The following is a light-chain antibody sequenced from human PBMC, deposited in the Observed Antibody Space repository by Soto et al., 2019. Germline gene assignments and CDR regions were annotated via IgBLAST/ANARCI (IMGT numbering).Light chain of an antibody. CDR2: TNN. Sequence: QSVLTQPPSASGTPGQRVTISCSGSSSNIGSSNVNWYQQLPGTAPKLLIYTNNQRPSGVPDRFSGSKSGTSASLAISGLQAEDEVDYYCQSYDSSSYVFGTGTKVTVL. J-gene: IGLJ1*01. CDR3: QSYDSSSYV. V-gene: IGLV1-44*01. CDR1: SSNIGSSN.